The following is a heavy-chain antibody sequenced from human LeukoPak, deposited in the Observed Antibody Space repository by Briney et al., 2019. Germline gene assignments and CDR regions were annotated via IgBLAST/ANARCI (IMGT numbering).Heavy chain of an antibody. Sequence: PSETLSLTCTVSAGSISGYYWSWIRQPPGKGLEWIGYIYYSGSTNYNPSLKSRVTISLDTSKNQFSLKLSSVTAADTAVYYCARDHGDGYNFDCWGQGTLVTVSS. CDR1: AGSISGYY. CDR2: IYYSGST. J-gene: IGHJ4*02. V-gene: IGHV4-59*01. D-gene: IGHD5-24*01. CDR3: ARDHGDGYNFDC.